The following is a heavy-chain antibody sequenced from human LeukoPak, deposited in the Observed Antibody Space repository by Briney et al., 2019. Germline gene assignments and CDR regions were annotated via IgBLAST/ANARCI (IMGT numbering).Heavy chain of an antibody. D-gene: IGHD6-13*01. CDR2: INPNSGGT. CDR3: ATSSSWAYYFDY. Sequence: ASMKVSCKASGYTFTGYYMHWVRQAPGQGLEWMGWINPNSGGTNYAQKFQGRVTMTRDTSISTAYMELSRLRSDDTAVYYCATSSSWAYYFDYWGQGTLVTVSS. V-gene: IGHV1-2*02. CDR1: GYTFTGYY. J-gene: IGHJ4*02.